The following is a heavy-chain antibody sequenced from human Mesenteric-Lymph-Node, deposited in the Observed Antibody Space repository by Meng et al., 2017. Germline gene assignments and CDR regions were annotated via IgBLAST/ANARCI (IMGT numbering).Heavy chain of an antibody. Sequence: GESLKISCAASGFTFSSYAMHWVRQAPGKGLEWVAVISYDGSNKYYADSVKGRFTISRDNSKNTLYLQMNSLRAEDTAVYYCARGSGSYYVSGSFDYWGQGTLVTVSS. V-gene: IGHV3-30*07. J-gene: IGHJ4*02. CDR2: ISYDGSNK. CDR1: GFTFSSYA. CDR3: ARGSGSYYVSGSFDY. D-gene: IGHD1-26*01.